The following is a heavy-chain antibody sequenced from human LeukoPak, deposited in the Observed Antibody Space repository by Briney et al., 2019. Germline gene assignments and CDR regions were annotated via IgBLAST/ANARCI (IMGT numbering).Heavy chain of an antibody. CDR3: ARVSVTMVRGVPPPYWYFDL. Sequence: SETLSLTCTVSGGSISSYYWSWLRQPPGKGLEWIGYIYYRGSTNYNPSLKSRVTISVDTSKNQFSLKLSSVTAADTAVYYCARVSVTMVRGVPPPYWYFDLWGRGTLVTVSS. D-gene: IGHD3-10*01. V-gene: IGHV4-59*01. CDR1: GGSISSYY. CDR2: IYYRGST. J-gene: IGHJ2*01.